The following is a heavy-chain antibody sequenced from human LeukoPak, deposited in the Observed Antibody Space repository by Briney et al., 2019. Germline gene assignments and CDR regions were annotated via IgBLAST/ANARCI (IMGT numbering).Heavy chain of an antibody. CDR2: INPSGGST. J-gene: IGHJ4*02. Sequence: GASVKVSCKASGYTFTSYYMHWVRQAPGQGLEWMGIINPSGGSTSYAQKFQGRVTMTRDTSTSTVYMELSSLRSEDTAVYYCARVLRDYYDSSGYLDYWGQGTLVTASS. V-gene: IGHV1-46*01. D-gene: IGHD3-22*01. CDR1: GYTFTSYY. CDR3: ARVLRDYYDSSGYLDY.